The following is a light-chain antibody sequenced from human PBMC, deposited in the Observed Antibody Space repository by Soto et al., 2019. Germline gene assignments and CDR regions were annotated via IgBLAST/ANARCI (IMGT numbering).Light chain of an antibody. CDR2: LGS. J-gene: IGKJ3*01. Sequence: DIVMTQSPLSLPVSPGEPASISCRSSQSLLHSNGYNYLDWYLQKPGQSPQLLIYLGSTRASGVPDRFSGSGSGTDFTLKISRVEAEDVGVYYCMQALQTPLTVGPGTKVDIK. CDR1: QSLLHSNGYNY. V-gene: IGKV2-28*01. CDR3: MQALQTPLT.